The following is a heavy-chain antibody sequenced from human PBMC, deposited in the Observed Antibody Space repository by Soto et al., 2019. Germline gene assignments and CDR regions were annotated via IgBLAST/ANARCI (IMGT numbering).Heavy chain of an antibody. CDR1: GFTFSNAW. J-gene: IGHJ5*02. V-gene: IGHV3-15*01. D-gene: IGHD6-13*01. CDR2: IKSKTDGGTT. Sequence: GGSLRLSCAASGFTFSNAWMSWVRQAPGKGLEWVGRIKSKTDGGTTDYAAPVKGRFTISRDDSKNTLYLQMNSLRAEDTAVYYCAKDRLKQQLVWSPWGQGTLVTVSS. CDR3: AKDRLKQQLVWSP.